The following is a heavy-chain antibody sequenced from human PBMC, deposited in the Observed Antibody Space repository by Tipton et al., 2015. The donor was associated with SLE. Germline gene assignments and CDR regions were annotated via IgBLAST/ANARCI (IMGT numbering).Heavy chain of an antibody. CDR1: GGSISSYY. D-gene: IGHD1-26*01. CDR2: IYTSGST. J-gene: IGHJ6*03. V-gene: IGHV4-4*08. Sequence: LRLSCTVSGGSISSYYWSWIRQPPGKGLEWIGYIYTSGSTNYNPSLTSRVTISVATSKNQFSLKLSPVTAADTAVYYCARGRAGVGATTGYYYYMDVWGKGTTVTVSS. CDR3: ARGRAGVGATTGYYYYMDV.